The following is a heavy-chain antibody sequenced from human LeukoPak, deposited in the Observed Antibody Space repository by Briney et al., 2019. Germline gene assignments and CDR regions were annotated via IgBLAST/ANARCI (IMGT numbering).Heavy chain of an antibody. CDR3: ARAVGYCSGGSCYSYYYMDV. V-gene: IGHV4-4*07. D-gene: IGHD2-15*01. CDR1: GGSISSYY. CDR2: IYTSGST. Sequence: SETLSLTCTVSGGSISSYYWSWIRQPAGKGLEWIGRIYTSGSTNYNPSLKSRVTMSVDTSKNQFSLKLSSVTAADTAVYYCARAVGYCSGGSCYSYYYMDVWGKGTTVTVSS. J-gene: IGHJ6*03.